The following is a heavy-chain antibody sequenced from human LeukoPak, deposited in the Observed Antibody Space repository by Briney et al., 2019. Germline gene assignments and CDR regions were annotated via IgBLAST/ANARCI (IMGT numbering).Heavy chain of an antibody. CDR3: ARGGSSWYSQMARYY. D-gene: IGHD6-13*01. J-gene: IGHJ4*02. Sequence: ASVKVSCKASVYTFTSYDIYLVRHAPRQGLEWMGWMNPNSGNTDYAQKFHSRVSTTTNTSISTPYMELSSLRSEDTAVYYCARGGSSWYSQMARYYWGQGTLVTVSS. CDR2: MNPNSGNT. V-gene: IGHV1-8*01. CDR1: VYTFTSYD.